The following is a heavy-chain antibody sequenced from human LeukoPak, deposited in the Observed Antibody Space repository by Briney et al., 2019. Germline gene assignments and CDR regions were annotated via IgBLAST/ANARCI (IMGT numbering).Heavy chain of an antibody. CDR2: INHSGTT. J-gene: IGHJ5*02. D-gene: IGHD3-3*01. Sequence: SETLSLTCAVYGGSFSGYHRSWIRQSPGKGLAWIGEINHSGTTNYNPSLKSRVTISVDMSKNQFSLKLTSVTAADTAVYYCASSTIFGVVANWFDPWGQGMLVTVSS. V-gene: IGHV4-34*01. CDR3: ASSTIFGVVANWFDP. CDR1: GGSFSGYH.